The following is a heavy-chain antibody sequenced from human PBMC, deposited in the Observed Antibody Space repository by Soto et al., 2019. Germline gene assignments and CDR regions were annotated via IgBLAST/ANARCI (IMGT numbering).Heavy chain of an antibody. CDR3: ARISSGWYFDY. CDR2: ITDSSSSI. CDR1: GFTFSSYN. D-gene: IGHD6-19*01. J-gene: IGHJ4*02. V-gene: IGHV3-21*01. Sequence: GSLRLSCEASGFTFSSYNMNWVRQAPGKGLEWVSSITDSSSSIYYADSVKGRFTISRDNAKDSLSLQMNSLRAEDTAVYYCARISSGWYFDYWGLGTLVTVSS.